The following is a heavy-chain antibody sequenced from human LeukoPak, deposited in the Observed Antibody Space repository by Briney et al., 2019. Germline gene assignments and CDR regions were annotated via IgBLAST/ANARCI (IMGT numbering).Heavy chain of an antibody. CDR3: ARSGLSRFGF. V-gene: IGHV3-23*01. J-gene: IGHJ4*02. D-gene: IGHD2/OR15-2a*01. CDR1: GFTLSNYW. CDR2: FSGSGGST. Sequence: GGSLRLSCAASGFTLSNYWMGWVRQAPGKGLQWVSAFSGSGGSTYYADSVKGRFTISRDNSRNTLYLQMNSLRAEDTAVYYCARSGLSRFGFWGQGTLVTVSS.